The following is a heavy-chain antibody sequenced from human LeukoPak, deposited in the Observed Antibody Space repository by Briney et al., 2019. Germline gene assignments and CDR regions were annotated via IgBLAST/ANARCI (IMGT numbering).Heavy chain of an antibody. D-gene: IGHD1-20*01. J-gene: IGHJ3*01. CDR2: IRKKPNSYTT. Sequence: PGGSLRLSCAASGFTFSDHFMDWVRHAPGKGLEWVGRIRKKPNSYTTEYAASVKGRFTISRDDSKNSLYLQMNSLEAEDTGVYYCARVSAITGATDALDFWGQGAMVTVSS. V-gene: IGHV3-72*01. CDR3: ARVSAITGATDALDF. CDR1: GFTFSDHF.